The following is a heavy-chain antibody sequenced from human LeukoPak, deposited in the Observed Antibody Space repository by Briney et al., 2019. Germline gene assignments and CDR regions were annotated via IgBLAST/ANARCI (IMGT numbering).Heavy chain of an antibody. CDR1: GYTFTSYG. Sequence: ASVKVSCKASGYTFTSYGISWVRQAPGQGLEWMGWISAYNGNTNYAQKLQGRVTMTTDTSTSTAYMELRSLRSDDTAVYYCARDRYDFWSGYDTGYFDYWGQGTLVTVSS. J-gene: IGHJ4*02. CDR2: ISAYNGNT. D-gene: IGHD3-3*01. V-gene: IGHV1-18*01. CDR3: ARDRYDFWSGYDTGYFDY.